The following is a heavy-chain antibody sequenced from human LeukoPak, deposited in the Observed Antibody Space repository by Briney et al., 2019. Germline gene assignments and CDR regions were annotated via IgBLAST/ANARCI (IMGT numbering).Heavy chain of an antibody. CDR1: GGSISSGDYY. CDR3: ARVAFIRGYSGYDFGGIDY. CDR2: IYYSGST. J-gene: IGHJ4*02. V-gene: IGHV4-30-4*02. D-gene: IGHD5-12*01. Sequence: SETLSLTCTVSGGSISSGDYYWSWIRQPPGKGLEWIGYIYYSGSTYYNPSLKSRVTISVDTSKNQFSLKLSSVTAADTAVYYCARVAFIRGYSGYDFGGIDYWGQGTLVTVSS.